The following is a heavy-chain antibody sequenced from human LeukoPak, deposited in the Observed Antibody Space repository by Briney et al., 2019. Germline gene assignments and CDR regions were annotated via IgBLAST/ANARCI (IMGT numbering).Heavy chain of an antibody. J-gene: IGHJ4*02. D-gene: IGHD3-22*01. V-gene: IGHV3-21*01. CDR3: AKDGPGIVVVIMSY. CDR1: GFTFSSYS. CDR2: ISSSRSYI. Sequence: PGGSLRLSCAASGFTFSSYSMNWVRQAPGKGLEWVSFISSSRSYIYYADSVKGRFTISRDNAKNSLYLQMNSLRAEDTAVYYCAKDGPGIVVVIMSYWGQGTLVTVSS.